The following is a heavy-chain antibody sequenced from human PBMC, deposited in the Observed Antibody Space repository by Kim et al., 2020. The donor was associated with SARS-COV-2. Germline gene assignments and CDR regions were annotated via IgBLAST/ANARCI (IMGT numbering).Heavy chain of an antibody. J-gene: IGHJ6*02. D-gene: IGHD1-26*01. CDR1: GFTFSSYA. CDR2: ISGSGGST. CDR3: AKDDVYGQAPKWAHYYYGMDV. V-gene: IGHV3-23*01. Sequence: GGSLRLSCAASGFTFSSYAMSWVRQAPGKGLEWVSAISGSGGSTYYADSVKGRFTISRDNSKNTLYLQMNSLRAEDTAVYYCAKDDVYGQAPKWAHYYYGMDVWGQGTTVTVSS.